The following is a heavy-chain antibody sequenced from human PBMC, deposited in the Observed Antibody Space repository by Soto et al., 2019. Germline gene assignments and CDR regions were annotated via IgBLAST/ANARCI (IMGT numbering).Heavy chain of an antibody. Sequence: EEYLVESGGGLVQPGGSLRLSCSASGFTFNIHWMTWVRQAPGKGLEFVAIINQDGSKIYYVDSVKGRFTISRDNAENSLYLQMSSLRVEDTALYYCVRAVAAAGSYWGRGTQVTVSS. V-gene: IGHV3-7*05. D-gene: IGHD6-13*01. J-gene: IGHJ4*02. CDR3: VRAVAAAGSY. CDR1: GFTFNIHW. CDR2: INQDGSKI.